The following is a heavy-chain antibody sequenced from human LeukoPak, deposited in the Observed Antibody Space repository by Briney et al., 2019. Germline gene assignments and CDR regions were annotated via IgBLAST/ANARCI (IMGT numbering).Heavy chain of an antibody. J-gene: IGHJ4*02. V-gene: IGHV5-51*01. Sequence: GESLKISCKGSGYSFTSYWIGWVRQMPGKGLEWMGIIYPGDSDTRYSPSFQGRVTISADKSISTAYLQWSSLKASDTAMYYCARLKSGWSWPENFDYWGQGTLVTVSS. CDR3: ARLKSGWSWPENFDY. D-gene: IGHD6-19*01. CDR1: GYSFTSYW. CDR2: IYPGDSDT.